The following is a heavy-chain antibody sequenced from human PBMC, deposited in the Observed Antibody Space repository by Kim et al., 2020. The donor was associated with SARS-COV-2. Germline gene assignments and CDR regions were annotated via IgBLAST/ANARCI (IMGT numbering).Heavy chain of an antibody. V-gene: IGHV4-59*01. Sequence: SETLSLTCTFSGGSMSSYYWSWIRQPPGKVLEWIGYIYYSGSTNYNPSLKSRVTISVDTSKNQFSLKLSCVTAADTAVYYCARDSPRGTTLGLALYSYGMDVWGQGPTVTVSS. CDR1: GGSMSSYY. D-gene: IGHD1-1*01. J-gene: IGHJ6*02. CDR2: IYYSGST. CDR3: ARDSPRGTTLGLALYSYGMDV.